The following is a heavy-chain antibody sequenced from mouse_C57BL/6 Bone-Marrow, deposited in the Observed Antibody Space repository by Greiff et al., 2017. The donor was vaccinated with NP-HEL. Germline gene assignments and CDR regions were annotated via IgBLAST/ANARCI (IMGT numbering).Heavy chain of an antibody. D-gene: IGHD1-1*01. J-gene: IGHJ4*01. V-gene: IGHV1-81*01. Sequence: QVQLQQSGAELARPGASVKLSCKASGYTFTSYGISWVKQRTGQGLEWIGEIYPRSGNTYYNEKFKGKATLTADKSSSTAYMDLLSLTSVDSAVYFCARYPYYYAMDYWGQGTSVTVSS. CDR2: IYPRSGNT. CDR1: GYTFTSYG. CDR3: ARYPYYYAMDY.